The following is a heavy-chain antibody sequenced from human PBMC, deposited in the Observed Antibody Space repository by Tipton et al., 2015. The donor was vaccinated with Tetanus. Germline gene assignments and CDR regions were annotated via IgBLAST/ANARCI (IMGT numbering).Heavy chain of an antibody. CDR2: INPGGSEG. CDR3: AKTGRDYDY. J-gene: IGHJ4*02. D-gene: IGHD1-26*01. Sequence: FLRLSCAASGFTFSSYWMSWVRQAPGKGLEWVANINPGGSEGYYVDSVKGRFTISRDNTKNSLFLQMNSLRVEDTAIYYCAKTGRDYDYWGQGTLVTVSS. CDR1: GFTFSSYW. V-gene: IGHV3-7*01.